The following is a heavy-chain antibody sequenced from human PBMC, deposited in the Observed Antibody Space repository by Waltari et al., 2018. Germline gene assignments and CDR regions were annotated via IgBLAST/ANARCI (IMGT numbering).Heavy chain of an antibody. V-gene: IGHV4-39*01. CDR2: VFYTGTT. Sequence: QLQLQESGPGLVKPSETLSLTCTVSGGSMNGSYWGWIRQSPGKGLVGIGSVFYTGTTYYKPSLKSRLTISIDTSKNQFSLRLASVTAADTAVYYCARHNSGYYTPHDYWGQGTQVTVSS. D-gene: IGHD3-22*01. CDR1: GGSMNGSY. CDR3: ARHNSGYYTPHDY. J-gene: IGHJ4*02.